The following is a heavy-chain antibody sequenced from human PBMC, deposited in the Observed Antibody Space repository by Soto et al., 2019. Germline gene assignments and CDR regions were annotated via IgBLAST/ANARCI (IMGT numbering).Heavy chain of an antibody. CDR3: ARGLSSSSWYRD. Sequence: ASVKVSCKASGYTFTGYYMHWVRQAPGQGLEWMGWINPNSGGTNYAQKFQGWVTMTRDTSISTAYMELSRLRSDDTAVYYCARGLSSSSWYRDWGQGTLVTVSS. CDR1: GYTFTGYY. V-gene: IGHV1-2*04. D-gene: IGHD6-13*01. J-gene: IGHJ4*02. CDR2: INPNSGGT.